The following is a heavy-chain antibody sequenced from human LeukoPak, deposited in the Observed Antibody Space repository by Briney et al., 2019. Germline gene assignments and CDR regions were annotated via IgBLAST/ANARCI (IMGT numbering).Heavy chain of an antibody. Sequence: SETLSLTCAAYGGSFSGYYWSWIRQPPGKGLEWIGEINHSGSTNYNPSLKSRVTISVDTSKNQFSLKLSSVTAADTAVYYCARGQYSYGKGDWFDPWGQGTLVTVSS. CDR1: GGSFSGYY. J-gene: IGHJ5*02. CDR3: ARGQYSYGKGDWFDP. D-gene: IGHD5-18*01. CDR2: INHSGST. V-gene: IGHV4-34*01.